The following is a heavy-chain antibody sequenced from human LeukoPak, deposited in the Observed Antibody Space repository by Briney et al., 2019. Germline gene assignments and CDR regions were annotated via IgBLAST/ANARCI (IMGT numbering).Heavy chain of an antibody. CDR1: GGSFSGYY. CDR2: INHSGNT. D-gene: IGHD1-26*01. Sequence: SETLSLTCAVYGGSFSGYYWSWIRQPPGKGLEWIGEINHSGNTKQNPSLKSRVTISVDTPKNQFSLKVHSVTAADTAVYYCARGWPGGYFDYGGQGTLVTVSS. J-gene: IGHJ4*02. V-gene: IGHV4-34*01. CDR3: ARGWPGGYFDY.